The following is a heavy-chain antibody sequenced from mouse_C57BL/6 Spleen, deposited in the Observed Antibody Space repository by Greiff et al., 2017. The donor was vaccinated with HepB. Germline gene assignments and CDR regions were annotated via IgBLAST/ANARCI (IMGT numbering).Heavy chain of an antibody. D-gene: IGHD2-2*01. J-gene: IGHJ4*01. Sequence: EVLLVESGGGLVKPGGSLKLSCAASGYTFTGYGMHWVRQAPEEGLEWVAYISSGSSTNYYAETVKGRITITRDNAKNNLFLQMTSLRSEDTAMYYCARGWFRRDCAMDYWGQGTSVTVSS. V-gene: IGHV5-17*01. CDR3: ARGWFRRDCAMDY. CDR1: GYTFTGYG. CDR2: ISSGSSTN.